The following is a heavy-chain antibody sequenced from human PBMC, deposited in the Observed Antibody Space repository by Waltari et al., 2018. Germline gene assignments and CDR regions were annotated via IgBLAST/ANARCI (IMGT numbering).Heavy chain of an antibody. V-gene: IGHV3-49*04. CDR1: GFIFRDNA. CDR3: ARDRWYFDS. CDR2: IKSKAYGATT. J-gene: IGHJ4*02. Sequence: VQLVESGGGLVQPGRSLTLSCTASGFIFRDNAVSLARQAPGKGLEWVGFIKSKAYGATTENAASVKGRFIISRDDSKSIAYLQMDSLKTEDTAVYYCARDRWYFDSWGQGTLVTVSS. D-gene: IGHD2-15*01.